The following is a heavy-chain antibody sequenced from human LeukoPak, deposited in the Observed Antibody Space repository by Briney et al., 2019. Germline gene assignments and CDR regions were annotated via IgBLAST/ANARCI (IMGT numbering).Heavy chain of an antibody. D-gene: IGHD4-17*01. CDR3: ASDLNYGDYQSFDY. CDR1: GYTFTSYG. J-gene: IGHJ4*02. CDR2: ISAYNGNT. V-gene: IGHV1-18*01. Sequence: ASVKVSCKASGYTFTSYGISWVRQAPGQGLEWMGWISAYNGNTNYAQKLQGRVTMTTDTSTSTAYMELRSLRSDDTAVYYCASDLNYGDYQSFDYWGQGTLVTVSS.